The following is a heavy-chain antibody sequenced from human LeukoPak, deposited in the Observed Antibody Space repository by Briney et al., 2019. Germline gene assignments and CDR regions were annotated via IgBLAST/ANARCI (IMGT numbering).Heavy chain of an antibody. CDR2: INPNSGGT. Sequence: ASVKVSCKASGYTFTGYYMHWVRQAPGQGLEWMGRINPNSGGTNYAQKLQRRVTMTRDTSISTAYMELSRLRSDDTAVYYCASPPVHYYDSSGYYDAFDIWGQGTMVTVSS. CDR3: ASPPVHYYDSSGYYDAFDI. CDR1: GYTFTGYY. D-gene: IGHD3-22*01. J-gene: IGHJ3*02. V-gene: IGHV1-2*06.